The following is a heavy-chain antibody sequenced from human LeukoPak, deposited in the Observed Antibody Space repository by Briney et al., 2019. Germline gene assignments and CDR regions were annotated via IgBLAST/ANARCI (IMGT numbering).Heavy chain of an antibody. CDR2: ISGGDGST. CDR3: ATPVVAIKGRLGGGDY. D-gene: IGHD2-15*01. J-gene: IGHJ4*02. CDR1: GFTFSTYG. V-gene: IGHV3-23*01. Sequence: GGTLRLSCAASGFTFSTYGMNWVRQAPGKGLEWVSSISGGDGSTYYADSVKGRFTISRDNSKNTLYLQMNSLRAEDTAVYYCATPVVAIKGRLGGGDYWGQGTLVTVSS.